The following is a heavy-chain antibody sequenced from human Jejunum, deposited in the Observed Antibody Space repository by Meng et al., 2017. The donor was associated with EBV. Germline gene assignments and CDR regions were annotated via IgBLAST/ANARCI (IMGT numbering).Heavy chain of an antibody. Sequence: QVPISLCGAALVKPWEPQFLICAVFDGSLRGSYWSWIRQPPGKGLEWIGEISDNEGTKYNPSLKSRVTVSLDTSKNQFSLRLSSVTAAETALYYCARGPDHSKQDYWGQGTLVTVSS. CDR2: ISDNEGT. CDR1: DGSLRGSY. V-gene: IGHV4-34*01. CDR3: ARGPDHSKQDY. D-gene: IGHD1-14*01. J-gene: IGHJ4*02.